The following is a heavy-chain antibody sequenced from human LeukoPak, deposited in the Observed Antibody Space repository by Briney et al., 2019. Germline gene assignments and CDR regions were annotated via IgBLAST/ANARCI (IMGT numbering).Heavy chain of an antibody. J-gene: IGHJ5*02. CDR1: GFTFSNYA. CDR2: ISGSGDST. Sequence: GGSLRLSCAASGFTFSNYAMTWVRQAPGKGLEWVSGISGSGDSTYYADSVKGRFTISRDNSKNTLYLQMNNLRAQDTAVYYCAKSLGNIVVVTVVSWGQGTLVTVSS. V-gene: IGHV3-23*01. D-gene: IGHD2-21*02. CDR3: AKSLGNIVVVTVVS.